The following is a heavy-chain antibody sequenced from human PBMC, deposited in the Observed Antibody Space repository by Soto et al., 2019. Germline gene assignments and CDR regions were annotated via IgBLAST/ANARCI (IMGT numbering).Heavy chain of an antibody. CDR1: GFTFSSYA. D-gene: IGHD5-12*01. V-gene: IGHV3-30-3*01. Sequence: PGGSLRLSCAASGFTFSSYAMHWVRQAPGKGLEWVAVISYDGSNKYYADSVKGRFTISRDNSKNTLYLQMSSLRSEDTAVYYCARAGYSGYDYYNWFEPWGQGTLVTVSS. J-gene: IGHJ5*02. CDR3: ARAGYSGYDYYNWFEP. CDR2: ISYDGSNK.